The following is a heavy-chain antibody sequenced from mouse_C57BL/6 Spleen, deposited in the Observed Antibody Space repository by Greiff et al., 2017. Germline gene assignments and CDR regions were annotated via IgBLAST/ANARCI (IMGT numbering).Heavy chain of an antibody. J-gene: IGHJ2*01. CDR1: GYTFPDYE. D-gene: IGHD2-5*01. V-gene: IGHV1-15*01. Sequence: QVQLQQSGAELVRPGASVTLSCKASGYTFPDYEMHWVKQTPVHGLEWIGAIDPETGGTAYNQKFKGKAILTADNSSSTAYMELRSLTSEDSAVYYCTRKQGYSNYFHSRGQGTTPTASS. CDR3: TRKQGYSNYFHS. CDR2: IDPETGGT.